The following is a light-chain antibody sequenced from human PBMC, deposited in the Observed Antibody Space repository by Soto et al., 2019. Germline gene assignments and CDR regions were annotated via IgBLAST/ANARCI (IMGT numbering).Light chain of an antibody. J-gene: IGKJ5*01. V-gene: IGKV3-20*01. CDR3: QLKST. Sequence: DIVLTQSPGTLSLSPGERATLSCMASLRVSSSYLAWYQQNPGQAPRLLIYGAYSMATGLPDRFSGSGSGTDFTLTISSLEAEDFALYSCQLKSTFGQGTRLEIK. CDR2: GAY. CDR1: LRVSSSY.